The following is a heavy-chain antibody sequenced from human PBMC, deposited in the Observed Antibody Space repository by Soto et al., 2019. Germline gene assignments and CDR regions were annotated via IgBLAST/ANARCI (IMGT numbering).Heavy chain of an antibody. CDR2: ISYDGSNK. V-gene: IGHV3-30-3*01. D-gene: IGHD6-6*01. CDR1: GFTFSSCA. J-gene: IGHJ5*02. Sequence: QVQLVESGGGVVQPGSSLRLSCAASGFTFSSCAMHWVRQAPGKGLEWVAVISYDGSNKYYADSVKGRFTISRDNSKNTLYLQMNSLRAEDTAVYYCARERSLYSSSSWFDPWGQGTLVTVSS. CDR3: ARERSLYSSSSWFDP.